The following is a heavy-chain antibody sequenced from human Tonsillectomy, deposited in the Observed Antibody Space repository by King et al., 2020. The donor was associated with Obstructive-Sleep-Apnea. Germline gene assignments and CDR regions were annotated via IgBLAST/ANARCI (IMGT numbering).Heavy chain of an antibody. CDR2: ISYDGSNK. CDR1: GFTFSSYG. V-gene: IGHV3-30*18. J-gene: IGHJ6*02. Sequence: VQLVESGGGVVQPGRSLRLSCAASGFTFSSYGMHWVRQAPGKGLEWVAVISYDGSNKYYADSVKGRFTISRDNSKNTLYLQMNSLRAEDTAVYYCAKDRGYDILTGVQHYWYYGMDVWGQGTTVTVSS. CDR3: AKDRGYDILTGVQHYWYYGMDV. D-gene: IGHD3-9*01.